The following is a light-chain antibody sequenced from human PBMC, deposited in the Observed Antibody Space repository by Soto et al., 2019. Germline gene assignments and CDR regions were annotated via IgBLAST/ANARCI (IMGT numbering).Light chain of an antibody. V-gene: IGKV3-20*01. J-gene: IGKJ1*01. CDR2: DTS. Sequence: ENVLTQSPGTLSLSPGERATLSCRTSKGISSSYLAWYQQKPGQAPRLLIYDTSNRAAGIPVRFSGSGSGTDFTLTIRRLDPEDFAVYSCQQYDSSPLTFGQGTKVEFK. CDR1: KGISSSY. CDR3: QQYDSSPLT.